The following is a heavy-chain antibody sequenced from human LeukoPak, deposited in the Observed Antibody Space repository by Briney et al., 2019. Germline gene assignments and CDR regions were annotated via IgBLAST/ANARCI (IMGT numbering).Heavy chain of an antibody. Sequence: QSGGSLRLSCAASGFIFSSYSMNWVRQAPGKGLEWVSYTSSSSSTIYYADSVKGRFTISRDNAKNSLYLQMNSLRADDTAVYYCARGRYDSSGYYSIFDYWGQGTLVTVSS. V-gene: IGHV3-48*01. CDR2: TSSSSSTI. CDR3: ARGRYDSSGYYSIFDY. J-gene: IGHJ4*02. CDR1: GFIFSSYS. D-gene: IGHD3-22*01.